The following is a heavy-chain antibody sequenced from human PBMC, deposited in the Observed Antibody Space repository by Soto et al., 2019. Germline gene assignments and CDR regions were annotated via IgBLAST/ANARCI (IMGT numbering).Heavy chain of an antibody. CDR1: GGSISSGGYY. CDR3: ARAMGGYGDSSPFDY. V-gene: IGHV4-31*03. D-gene: IGHD4-17*01. Sequence: SETLSLTCTVSGGSISSGGYYWSWIRRHPGKGLEWIGYIYYSGSTYYNPSLKSRVTISVDTSKNQFSLKLSSVTAADTAVYYCARAMGGYGDSSPFDYWGQGTLVTVSS. J-gene: IGHJ4*02. CDR2: IYYSGST.